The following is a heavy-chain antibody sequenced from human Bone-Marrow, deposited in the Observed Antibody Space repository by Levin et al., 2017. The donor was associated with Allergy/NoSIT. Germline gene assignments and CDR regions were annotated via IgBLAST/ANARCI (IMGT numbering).Heavy chain of an antibody. CDR2: IYWDDDK. V-gene: IGHV2-5*02. J-gene: IGHJ3*02. Sequence: VSGPTLVKPTQTLTLTCTFSGFSLSTSGVGVGWIRQPPGKALEWLALIYWDDDKRYSPSLKSRLTITKDTSKNQVVLTMTNMDPVDTATYYCAHIAFFHCSSTSCCSFDAFDIWGQGTMVTVSS. CDR1: GFSLSTSGVG. CDR3: AHIAFFHCSSTSCCSFDAFDI. D-gene: IGHD2-2*01.